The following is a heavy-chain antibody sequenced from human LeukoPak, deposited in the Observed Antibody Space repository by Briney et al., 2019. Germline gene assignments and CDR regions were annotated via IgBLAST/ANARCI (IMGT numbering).Heavy chain of an antibody. CDR1: GFTFSSYE. Sequence: GGSLRLSCAASGFTFSSYEMSWVRPAPGKGVEWVSYISSSGSTIYYADSLKGRFTISRDNAKNSLYLQVNSLRAEDTAVYYCARVTAAGCDYWGQGTLVTVSS. CDR2: ISSSGSTI. D-gene: IGHD6-13*01. V-gene: IGHV3-48*03. J-gene: IGHJ4*02. CDR3: ARVTAAGCDY.